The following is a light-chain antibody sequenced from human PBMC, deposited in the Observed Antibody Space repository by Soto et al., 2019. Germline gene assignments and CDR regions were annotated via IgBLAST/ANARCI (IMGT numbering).Light chain of an antibody. CDR1: QSISRY. Sequence: DIQMTQSPSSLSASVGDRVTITCRASQSISRYLNWYQHKPGKAPKLLIFAASILQSGVPSRFSGSGSGTDFTLTISSLQPEDFATYYCQQSYSIPPLFGGGTKVEMK. V-gene: IGKV1-39*01. J-gene: IGKJ4*01. CDR2: AAS. CDR3: QQSYSIPPL.